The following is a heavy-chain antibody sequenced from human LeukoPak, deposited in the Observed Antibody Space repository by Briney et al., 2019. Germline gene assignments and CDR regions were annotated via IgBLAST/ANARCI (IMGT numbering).Heavy chain of an antibody. D-gene: IGHD2-2*02. V-gene: IGHV1-2*02. CDR2: INPNSGGT. Sequence: ASVKVSCKASGYTFTGYYMHWVREAPGQGLEWMGWINPNSGGTNYAQKFQGRVTMTRDTSISTAYMELSRLRSDDTAVYYCARAGCSSTSCYNWGQGTLVTISS. CDR3: ARAGCSSTSCYN. J-gene: IGHJ4*02. CDR1: GYTFTGYY.